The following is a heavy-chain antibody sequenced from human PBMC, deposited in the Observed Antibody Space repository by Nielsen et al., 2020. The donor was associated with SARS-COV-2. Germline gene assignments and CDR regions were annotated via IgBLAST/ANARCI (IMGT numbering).Heavy chain of an antibody. CDR1: GGSMNRYY. CDR3: ARAPSITIFGVVNNFDY. J-gene: IGHJ4*02. V-gene: IGHV4-59*06. CDR2: IYYSGST. D-gene: IGHD3-3*01. Sequence: SETLSLTCTVSGGSMNRYYWSWIRQHPGKGLEWIGYIYYSGSTYYNPSLKSRVTISVDTSKNQFSLKLSSVTAADTAVYYCARAPSITIFGVVNNFDYWGQGTLVTVSS.